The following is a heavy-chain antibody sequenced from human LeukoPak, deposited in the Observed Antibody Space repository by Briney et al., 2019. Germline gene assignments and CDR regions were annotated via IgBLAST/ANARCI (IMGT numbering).Heavy chain of an antibody. CDR3: ARIRGWEGSRYYYYYYMDV. D-gene: IGHD1-26*01. CDR1: GGSISSYY. Sequence: SETLSLTCTVSGGSISSYYWSWIRQPPGKGLEWIGYIYYSGSTSYNPSLKSRVTISLDTSKNQFSLKLTSVTAADTAVYYCARIRGWEGSRYYYYYYMDVRGKGTTVTVSS. J-gene: IGHJ6*03. V-gene: IGHV4-59*01. CDR2: IYYSGST.